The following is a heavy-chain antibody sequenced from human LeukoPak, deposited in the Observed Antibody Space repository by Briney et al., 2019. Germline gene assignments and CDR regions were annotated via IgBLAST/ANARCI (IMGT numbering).Heavy chain of an antibody. CDR3: ARIGFGANSHLKWFFDL. CDR2: VFYTGST. J-gene: IGHJ2*01. V-gene: IGHV4-39*01. CDR1: GDSIGSNPSY. D-gene: IGHD4-23*01. Sequence: PSETLSLTCTVSGDSIGSNPSYWAWIRQPPGKGLEWIGSVFYTGSTYLNPSLHSRVTISVDTSKNQFSLILTSVTAAETALYYCARIGFGANSHLKWFFDLWGRGTQVTVSS.